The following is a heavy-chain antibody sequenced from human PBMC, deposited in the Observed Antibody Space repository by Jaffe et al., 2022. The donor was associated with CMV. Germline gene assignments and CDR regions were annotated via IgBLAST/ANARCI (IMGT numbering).Heavy chain of an antibody. J-gene: IGHJ4*02. V-gene: IGHV1-2*02. CDR2: INPNSGGT. Sequence: QVQLVQSGAEVKKPGASVKVSCKASGYTFTGYYMHWVRQAPGQGLEWMGWINPNSGGTNYAQKFQGRVTMTRDTSITSAFLEVSSLRSDDTAVYYCAAFGANPKYYFDYWGQGTLVTVSS. CDR1: GYTFTGYY. CDR3: AAFGANPKYYFDY. D-gene: IGHD2-15*01.